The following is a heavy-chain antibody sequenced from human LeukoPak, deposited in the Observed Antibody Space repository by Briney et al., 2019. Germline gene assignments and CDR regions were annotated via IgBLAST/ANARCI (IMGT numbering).Heavy chain of an antibody. Sequence: SETLSLTCAVSGGSISSSNWWSWVRQPPGKGLEWIGEIYHSGSTNYNPSLKSRVTISVDKSKNQFSLKLSSVTAADTAVYHCARVGVGKYSSSSEDYWGQGTLVTVSS. D-gene: IGHD6-6*01. J-gene: IGHJ4*02. CDR2: IYHSGST. CDR1: GGSISSSNW. CDR3: ARVGVGKYSSSSEDY. V-gene: IGHV4-4*02.